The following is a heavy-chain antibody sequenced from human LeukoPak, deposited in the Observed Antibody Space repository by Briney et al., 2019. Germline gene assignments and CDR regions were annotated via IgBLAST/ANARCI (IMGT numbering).Heavy chain of an antibody. CDR1: GFTFSSYA. Sequence: GGSLRLSCAASGFTFSSYAMHWVRQAPGKGLEWVAVISYDGSNKYYADSVKGRFTISRDIAKNSLYLQMNSLRAEDTAMYYCARVPHADYYDSSDYFAYWGQGTLVTVSS. CDR2: ISYDGSNK. CDR3: ARVPHADYYDSSDYFAY. D-gene: IGHD3-22*01. V-gene: IGHV3-30-3*01. J-gene: IGHJ4*02.